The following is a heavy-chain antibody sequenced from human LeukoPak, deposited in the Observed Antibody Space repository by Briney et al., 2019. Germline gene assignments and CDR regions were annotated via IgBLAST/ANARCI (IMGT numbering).Heavy chain of an antibody. CDR3: ARGDDSGYYDYFDY. Sequence: GGSLRLSCAASGFTVDSNYLSWVRQAPGKGLEWVSTIYTGGNTYYAASVKGLFTISRDFSKNTVFLHMNSLRAEDTAMYYCARGDDSGYYDYFDYWGQGALVTVSS. J-gene: IGHJ4*02. CDR2: IYTGGNT. D-gene: IGHD3-22*01. CDR1: GFTVDSNY. V-gene: IGHV3-53*01.